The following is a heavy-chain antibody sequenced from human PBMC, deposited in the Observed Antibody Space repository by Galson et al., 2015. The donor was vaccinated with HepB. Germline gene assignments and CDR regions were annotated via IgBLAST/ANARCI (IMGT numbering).Heavy chain of an antibody. D-gene: IGHD1-26*01. Sequence: SLRLSCAASGFTFSSYAMSWVRQAPGKGLEWVSAISGSGGSTYYADSVKGRFTISRDNSKNTLYLQMNSLRAEDTAVYYCAKGGGSYSRMDHDAFDIWGQGTMVTVSS. CDR3: AKGGGSYSRMDHDAFDI. J-gene: IGHJ3*02. CDR2: ISGSGGST. CDR1: GFTFSSYA. V-gene: IGHV3-23*01.